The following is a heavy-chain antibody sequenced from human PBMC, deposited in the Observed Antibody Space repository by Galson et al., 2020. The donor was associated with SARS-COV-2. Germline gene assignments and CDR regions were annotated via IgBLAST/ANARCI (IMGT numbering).Heavy chain of an antibody. D-gene: IGHD1-26*01. V-gene: IGHV3-30*01. CDR1: GFTFSPYT. J-gene: IGHJ4*02. Sequence: GGSLRLSCAASGFTFSPYTMHWVRQAPGKGLEWVAVISYDGSNKYYADSVKGRFTISRDNSKNTLFLQMNSLRTEDTAVYYCARGGYSGSYPRADYFDYWGQGTLVTVSS. CDR2: ISYDGSNK. CDR3: ARGGYSGSYPRADYFDY.